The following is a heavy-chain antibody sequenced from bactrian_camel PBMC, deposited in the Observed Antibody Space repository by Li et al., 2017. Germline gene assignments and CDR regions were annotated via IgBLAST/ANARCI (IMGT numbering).Heavy chain of an antibody. D-gene: IGHD3*01. Sequence: HVQLVESGGASVQPGGSLRLSCAASGFTFSTHSMYWVRQAPGKGLEWVASTYSYNSNTYYSDSVKGRFTISRDNAKDTLYLQMNSLKIEDTAVYYCALGSSRQATMTARGKGTQVTVS. J-gene: IGHJ4*01. CDR1: GFTFSTHS. CDR2: TYSYNSNT. V-gene: IGHV3-2*01.